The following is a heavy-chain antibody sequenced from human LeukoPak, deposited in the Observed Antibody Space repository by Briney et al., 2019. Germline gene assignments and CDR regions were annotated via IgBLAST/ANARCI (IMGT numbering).Heavy chain of an antibody. V-gene: IGHV4-59*01. CDR2: INYSGST. CDR3: ASVRDIAAPYFDY. CDR1: GGSISSYY. J-gene: IGHJ4*02. Sequence: PSETLSLTCTVSGGSISSYYWSWIRQPPGKGLEWIGYINYSGSTNYNPSLKSRVTISVDTSKNQFPLKLSSVTAADTAVYYCASVRDIAAPYFDYWGQGTLVTVSS. D-gene: IGHD6-13*01.